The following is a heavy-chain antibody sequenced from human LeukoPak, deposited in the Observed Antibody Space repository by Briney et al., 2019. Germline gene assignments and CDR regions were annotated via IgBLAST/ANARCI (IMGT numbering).Heavy chain of an antibody. Sequence: KTSETLSLTCTVSGGSISSGGYYWSWIRQHPGKGLEWIGYIYYSGSTYYNPSLKSRVTISVDTSKNQFSLKLSSVTAADTAVYYCARAPKPLGYCSGGSCHHYAFDIWGQGTMVTVSS. D-gene: IGHD2-15*01. CDR3: ARAPKPLGYCSGGSCHHYAFDI. CDR1: GGSISSGGYY. V-gene: IGHV4-31*03. CDR2: IYYSGST. J-gene: IGHJ3*02.